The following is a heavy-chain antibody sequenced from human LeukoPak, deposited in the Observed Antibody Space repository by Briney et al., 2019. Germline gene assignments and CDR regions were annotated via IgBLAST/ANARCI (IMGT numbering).Heavy chain of an antibody. V-gene: IGHV1-18*01. CDR3: ARVMYYYDSSGLFDY. CDR1: GYTFTSYD. J-gene: IGHJ4*02. D-gene: IGHD3-22*01. Sequence: GSSVKVSCKASGYTFTSYDISWVRQAPGQGLEWMGWISAYNGNTNYAQKLQGRVTMTTDTSTSTAYMELRSLRSDDTAVYYCARVMYYYDSSGLFDYWGQGTLVTVSS. CDR2: ISAYNGNT.